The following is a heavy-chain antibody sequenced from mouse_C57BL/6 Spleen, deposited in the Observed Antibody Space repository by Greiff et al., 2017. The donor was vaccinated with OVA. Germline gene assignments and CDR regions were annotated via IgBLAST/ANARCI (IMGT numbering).Heavy chain of an antibody. CDR1: GYSITSGYY. V-gene: IGHV3-6*01. J-gene: IGHJ3*01. CDR3: ARGAAWFAY. CDR2: ISYDGSN. Sequence: DVQLQESGPGLVKPSQSLSLTCSVTGYSITSGYYWNWIRQFPGNKLEWMGYISYDGSNNYNPSLKNRISITRDTSKNQFFLKLNSVTTEDTATYYCARGAAWFAYWGQGTLVTVSA.